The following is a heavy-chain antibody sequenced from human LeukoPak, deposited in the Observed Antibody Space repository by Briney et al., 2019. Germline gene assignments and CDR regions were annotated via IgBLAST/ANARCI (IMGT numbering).Heavy chain of an antibody. CDR3: AKARWEPNFDY. CDR1: GFTFDDYA. D-gene: IGHD1-26*01. J-gene: IGHJ4*02. Sequence: GGSLRLSCAASGFTFDDYAMHWVRQGPGKSLEWVSLINENGNIAYYGDSVRGRFTVSRDNAKNSLYLQMNSLTTEDTALYYCAKARWEPNFDYWGQGTLVTVSS. V-gene: IGHV3-43*02. CDR2: INENGNIA.